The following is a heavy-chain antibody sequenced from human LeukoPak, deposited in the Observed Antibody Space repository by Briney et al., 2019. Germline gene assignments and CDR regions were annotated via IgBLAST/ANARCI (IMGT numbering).Heavy chain of an antibody. V-gene: IGHV3-64*01. CDR2: ISSNGGST. Sequence: GGSLRLSCAASGFTFSSYAMHWVRQAPGKGLEYVSAISSNGGSTYYANSVKGRFTISRDNPKNTLYLQMGSLRAEDMAVYYCARTLRYFDWLGAYFDYWGQGTLVTVSS. J-gene: IGHJ4*02. CDR1: GFTFSSYA. CDR3: ARTLRYFDWLGAYFDY. D-gene: IGHD3-9*01.